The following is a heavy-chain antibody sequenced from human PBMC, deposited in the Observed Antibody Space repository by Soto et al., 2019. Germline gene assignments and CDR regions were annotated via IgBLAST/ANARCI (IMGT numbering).Heavy chain of an antibody. V-gene: IGHV1-69*01. D-gene: IGHD3-10*01. Sequence: QVQLVQSGAEVKKPGSSVKVSCTASGGTFSSYAISWVRQAPGQGLEWMGGIIPIFGTANYAQKFQGRVTITADESTSTAYMELSSLRSEDTAVYYCARMGTYGSGSYYNVYYYGMDVWGQGTTVTVSS. J-gene: IGHJ6*02. CDR1: GGTFSSYA. CDR3: ARMGTYGSGSYYNVYYYGMDV. CDR2: IIPIFGTA.